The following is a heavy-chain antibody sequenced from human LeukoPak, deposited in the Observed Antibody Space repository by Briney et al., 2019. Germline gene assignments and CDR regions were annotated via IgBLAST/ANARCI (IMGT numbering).Heavy chain of an antibody. V-gene: IGHV3-23*01. CDR3: AKHAGFRVTSPPAY. J-gene: IGHJ4*02. D-gene: IGHD3-3*01. CDR2: ISGSGSST. Sequence: PGGSLRLSCAASGFTFSSYAMTWVRQAPGKGLEWVSAISGSGSSTYYADSVRGRFTISRDNSRNTLYLQMNSLRAEDTAVYYCAKHAGFRVTSPPAYWGQGTLVTVSS. CDR1: GFTFSSYA.